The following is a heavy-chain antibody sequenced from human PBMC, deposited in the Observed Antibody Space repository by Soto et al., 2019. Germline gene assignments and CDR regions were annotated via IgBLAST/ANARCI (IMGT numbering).Heavy chain of an antibody. V-gene: IGHV3-53*01. D-gene: IGHD5-12*01. CDR1: GFTVSSNY. Sequence: EVQLVESGGGLIQPGGSLRLSCAASGFTVSSNYMSWVRQAPGKGLEWVSVIYSGGSTYYADSVKGRFTISRDNSKNTLYLQMNSLRAEDTAVYYCARGRRDGYNWGIGRYYYFDYWGQGTLVSVSS. CDR3: ARGRRDGYNWGIGRYYYFDY. CDR2: IYSGGST. J-gene: IGHJ4*02.